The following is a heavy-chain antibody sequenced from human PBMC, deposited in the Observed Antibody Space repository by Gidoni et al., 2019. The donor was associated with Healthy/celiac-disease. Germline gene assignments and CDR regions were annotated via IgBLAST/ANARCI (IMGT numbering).Heavy chain of an antibody. CDR3: ARGNYYDSSGYPGHP. CDR2: INSDGSST. V-gene: IGHV3-74*01. J-gene: IGHJ5*02. D-gene: IGHD3-22*01. Sequence: EVQLVESGGGLVQPGGSLRLSCAASGFTFSSYWMHWVRQAPGKGLVWVSRINSDGSSTSYADSVKGRFTISRDNAKNTLYLQMNSLRAEDTAVYYCARGNYYDSSGYPGHPWGQGTLVTVSS. CDR1: GFTFSSYW.